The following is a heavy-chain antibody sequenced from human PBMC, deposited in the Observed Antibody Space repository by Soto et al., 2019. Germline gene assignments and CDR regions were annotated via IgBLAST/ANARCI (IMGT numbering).Heavy chain of an antibody. CDR1: GFTFSSYG. V-gene: IGHV3-30*03. CDR2: ISYDRSNK. CDR3: ARGDTPVLEAILHFDC. J-gene: IGHJ4*02. D-gene: IGHD3-3*02. Sequence: GGSLRLSCAASGFTFSSYGMHWVRQAPGKGLEWVAVISYDRSNKYYAESVKGRFTISRDNAKNSLYLQMNSLRVEDTALYYFARGDTPVLEAILHFDCWGQGILVTVSS.